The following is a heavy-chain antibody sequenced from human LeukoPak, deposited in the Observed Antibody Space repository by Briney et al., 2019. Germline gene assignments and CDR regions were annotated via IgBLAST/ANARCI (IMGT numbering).Heavy chain of an antibody. V-gene: IGHV1-2*02. CDR2: INPNSGGT. Sequence: EASVKVSCKASGYAFTGYYMHWVRQAPGQGLEWMGWINPNSGGTNYAQKFQGRVTMTRDTSISTAYMELSRLRSDDTAVYYCARDWAATKYDYWGQGTLVTVSS. CDR3: ARDWAATKYDY. D-gene: IGHD5-12*01. J-gene: IGHJ4*02. CDR1: GYAFTGYY.